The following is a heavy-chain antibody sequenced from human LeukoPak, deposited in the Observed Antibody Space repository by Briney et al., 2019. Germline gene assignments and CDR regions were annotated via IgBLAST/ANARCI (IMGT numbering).Heavy chain of an antibody. V-gene: IGHV3-74*01. CDR1: GFTFSSYW. CDR2: INTDGSST. Sequence: QSGGSLRLSCAASGFTFSSYWMHWVRQAPGKGLVWVSRINTDGSSTSYADSVKGRFTISRDNAKNTPYLQMNSLRAEDTAVYYCASDLVGAMDSDYWGQGTLVTVSS. D-gene: IGHD1-26*01. CDR3: ASDLVGAMDSDY. J-gene: IGHJ4*02.